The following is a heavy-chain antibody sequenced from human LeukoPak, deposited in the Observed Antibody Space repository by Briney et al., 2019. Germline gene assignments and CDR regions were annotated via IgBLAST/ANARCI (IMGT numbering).Heavy chain of an antibody. Sequence: SETLSLTCTVSGGSIRRSSYYWGWIRQPPGKGLEWIGSMYYSGSTYYNPSLKSRVTISVDTSKNQFSLKLSSVTAADTAVYYCARRDDYWGQGTLVTVSS. CDR2: MYYSGST. CDR1: GGSIRRSSYY. J-gene: IGHJ4*02. CDR3: ARRDDY. V-gene: IGHV4-39*01.